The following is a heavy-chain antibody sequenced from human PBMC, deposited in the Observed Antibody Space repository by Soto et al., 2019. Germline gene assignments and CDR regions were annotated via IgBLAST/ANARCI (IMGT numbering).Heavy chain of an antibody. J-gene: IGHJ6*02. V-gene: IGHV3-30-3*01. CDR3: ARDGRSTVVKTYYYYYYGMDV. CDR1: GFTFSSYA. D-gene: IGHD2-15*01. CDR2: ISYDGSNK. Sequence: GGSLRLSCAASGFTFSSYAMHWVRQAPGKGLEWVAVISYDGSNKYYADSVKGRFTISRDNSKNTLYLQMNSLRAEDTAVYYCARDGRSTVVKTYYYYYYGMDVWGQGTTVTVS.